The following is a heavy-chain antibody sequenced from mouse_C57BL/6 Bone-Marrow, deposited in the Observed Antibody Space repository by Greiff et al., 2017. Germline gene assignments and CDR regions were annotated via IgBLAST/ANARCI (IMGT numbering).Heavy chain of an antibody. D-gene: IGHD1-1*01. V-gene: IGHV1-69*01. Sequence: QVQLQQPGAELVMPGASVKLSCKASGYTFTSYWMHWVKQRPGQGLEWIGEIDPSDSYPNYNQKFKGKSTLTVDKSSSTAYMQLSSLTSEDSAVYYGARERNYYGSSYNWYFDVWGTGTMVTVSS. CDR1: GYTFTSYW. CDR3: ARERNYYGSSYNWYFDV. J-gene: IGHJ1*03. CDR2: IDPSDSYP.